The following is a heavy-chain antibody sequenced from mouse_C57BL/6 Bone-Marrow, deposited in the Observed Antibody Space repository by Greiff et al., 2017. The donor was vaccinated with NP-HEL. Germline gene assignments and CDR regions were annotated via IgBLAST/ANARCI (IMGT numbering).Heavy chain of an antibody. V-gene: IGHV14-2*01. CDR2: IDPEDGET. J-gene: IGHJ3*01. D-gene: IGHD3-2*02. CDR1: GFNFNAYY. CDR3: APDSSGYVAY. Sequence: VHLQQSGAELVQPGASVKLSCTASGFNFNAYYLHWVKQRPEQGLEWIGRIDPEDGETKYAPQFQGKATITADTSANTAYLQLSSLTSEDTAVYYCAPDSSGYVAYWGQGTLVTVSA.